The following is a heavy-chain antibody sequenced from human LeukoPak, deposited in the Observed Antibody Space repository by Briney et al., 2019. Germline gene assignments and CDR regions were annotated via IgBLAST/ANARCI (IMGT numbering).Heavy chain of an antibody. J-gene: IGHJ6*02. CDR1: GGSISSGGYS. D-gene: IGHD4-4*01. CDR2: IYHSGST. V-gene: IGHV4-30-2*01. CDR3: ARVYSQYYYGMDV. Sequence: SETLSLTCAVSGGSISSGGYSWSWIRQPPGTGLEWIGYIYHSGSTYYNPSLKSRVTISVDTSKNQFSLKLSSVTAADTAVYYCARVYSQYYYGMDVWGQGTTVTVSS.